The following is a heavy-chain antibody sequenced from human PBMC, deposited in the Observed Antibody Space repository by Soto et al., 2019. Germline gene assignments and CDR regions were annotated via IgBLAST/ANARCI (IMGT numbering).Heavy chain of an antibody. J-gene: IGHJ5*02. Sequence: QVQLVQSGAEVKKPGSSVKVSCKASGGTFSSYAISWVRQAPGQGLEWMGGIIPIFGTANYAQKFQGRVTITADESTSTAYMELSSLRSDDTAVYYCARGRFDDFWSGQSGFAPWGQGTLVTVSS. V-gene: IGHV1-69*01. CDR1: GGTFSSYA. D-gene: IGHD3-3*01. CDR2: IIPIFGTA. CDR3: ARGRFDDFWSGQSGFAP.